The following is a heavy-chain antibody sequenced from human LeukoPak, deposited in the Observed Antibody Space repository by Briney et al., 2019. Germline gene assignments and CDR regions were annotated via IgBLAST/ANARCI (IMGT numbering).Heavy chain of an antibody. D-gene: IGHD1-26*01. CDR2: IIPIFGTS. V-gene: IGHV1-69*05. Sequence: GASVTVSCKASGGTFSSYAISWVRQAPGQGLEWLGGIIPIFGTSNYAQKFQGRVTITTDESTSTAYMELSSLRSEDTAVYYCASGGSHGDDAFDIWGQGTMVTVSS. J-gene: IGHJ3*02. CDR1: GGTFSSYA. CDR3: ASGGSHGDDAFDI.